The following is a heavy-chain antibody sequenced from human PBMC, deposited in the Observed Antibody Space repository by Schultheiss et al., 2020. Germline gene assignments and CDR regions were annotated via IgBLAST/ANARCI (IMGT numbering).Heavy chain of an antibody. J-gene: IGHJ6*02. CDR3: ARDLACGDYGDYPRLCPMDV. V-gene: IGHV3-7*01. Sequence: GGSLRLSCAASGFTFSSYGMHWVRQAPGKGLEWVANIKQDGSEKYYVGSVKGRFTISRDNAKNSLYLQMNSLRAEDTAVYYCARDLACGDYGDYPRLCPMDVWGQGTTVTVSS. CDR1: GFTFSSYG. D-gene: IGHD4-17*01. CDR2: IKQDGSEK.